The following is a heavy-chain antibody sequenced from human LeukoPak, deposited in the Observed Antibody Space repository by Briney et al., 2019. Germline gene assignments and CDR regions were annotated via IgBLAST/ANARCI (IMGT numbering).Heavy chain of an antibody. CDR3: ARNNTLMMYPRGGEDKGFDY. V-gene: IGHV4-39*01. D-gene: IGHD2-8*01. J-gene: IGHJ4*02. Sequence: SETLSLTCTVSGGSISSSSYYWGWIRQPPGKGLEWIGSIYYSGSTHYNPSLKSRVTISVDTSKNEFSLKLSSVTAADTAVYYCARNNTLMMYPRGGEDKGFDYWGQGTLVTVSS. CDR1: GGSISSSSYY. CDR2: IYYSGST.